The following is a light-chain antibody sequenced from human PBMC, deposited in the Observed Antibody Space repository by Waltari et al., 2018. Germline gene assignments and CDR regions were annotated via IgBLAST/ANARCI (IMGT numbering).Light chain of an antibody. CDR2: SND. V-gene: IGLV1-44*01. CDR3: AVWDDSLNGQV. Sequence: QSVLTQPPSASGTPGQRVTMSCSGSTSNIGRNPVTWYQQLPGTAPKLLIHSNDQRPSGVPERLSGSKSGTSASLAISGLQSEDEADYYCAVWDDSLNGQVFGGGTKLTVL. CDR1: TSNIGRNP. J-gene: IGLJ3*02.